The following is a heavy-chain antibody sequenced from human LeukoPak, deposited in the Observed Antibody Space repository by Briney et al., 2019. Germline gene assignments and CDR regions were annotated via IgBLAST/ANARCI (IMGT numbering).Heavy chain of an antibody. CDR2: IYYSGST. CDR3: ARAPLGYCSSTSCLKNYYYYYMDV. J-gene: IGHJ6*03. Sequence: PSETLSLTCTVSGGSISSYYWSWIRQPPGKGLEWIGYIYYSGSTNYNPSLKSRVTISVDTSKNQFSLKLSSVTAADTAVYYCARAPLGYCSSTSCLKNYYYYYMDVWGKGTTVTVSS. CDR1: GGSISSYY. V-gene: IGHV4-59*08. D-gene: IGHD2-2*01.